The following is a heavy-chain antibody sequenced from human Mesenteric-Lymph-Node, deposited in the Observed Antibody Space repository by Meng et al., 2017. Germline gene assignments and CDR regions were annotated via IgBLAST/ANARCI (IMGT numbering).Heavy chain of an antibody. J-gene: IGHJ4*02. CDR2: ISSSGSTI. D-gene: IGHD3-3*01. CDR3: ARDVGRFGSGNHDVDY. CDR1: GFTFSSYE. Sequence: GESLKISCAASGFTFSSYEMNWVRQAPGKGLEWVSYISSSGSTIYYADSVKGRFTISRDNAKNSLYLQMNSLRAEDTAVYYCARDVGRFGSGNHDVDYWGQGTLVTVSS. V-gene: IGHV3-48*03.